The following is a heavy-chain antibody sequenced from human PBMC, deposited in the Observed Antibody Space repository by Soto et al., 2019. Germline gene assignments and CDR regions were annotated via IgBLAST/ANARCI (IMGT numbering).Heavy chain of an antibody. D-gene: IGHD2-8*01. V-gene: IGHV3-74*01. CDR3: SSGHCTNGVCRGYYFDY. Sequence: GXSLRLSCAASGFTSSSYWMHCVRQAPFKGLLWVSRINSDGSSTTYADSVKGRFTISRDNAKNTLYLQMNSLRAEDTAVYYCSSGHCTNGVCRGYYFDYWGQGTLVTVSS. CDR1: GFTSSSYW. CDR2: INSDGSST. J-gene: IGHJ4*02.